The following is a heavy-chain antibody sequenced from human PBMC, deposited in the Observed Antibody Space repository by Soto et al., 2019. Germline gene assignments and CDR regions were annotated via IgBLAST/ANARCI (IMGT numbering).Heavy chain of an antibody. Sequence: QVQLVQSGAEVKKPGSSVKVSCKASGGTFSSYTISWVRQAPGQGLEWMGRIIPILGIANYAQKFQGRVTITGDKSTSTAYMELSSLRSEDTAVYYCSSSWYYYYGMDVWGQGTTVTVSS. D-gene: IGHD6-13*01. CDR1: GGTFSSYT. V-gene: IGHV1-69*02. CDR3: SSSWYYYYGMDV. CDR2: IIPILGIA. J-gene: IGHJ6*02.